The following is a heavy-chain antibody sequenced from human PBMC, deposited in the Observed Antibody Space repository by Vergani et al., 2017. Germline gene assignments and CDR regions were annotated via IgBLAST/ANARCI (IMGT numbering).Heavy chain of an antibody. CDR3: ARGMNRTGSPYFDY. D-gene: IGHD3/OR15-3a*01. CDR2: INHESNI. J-gene: IGHJ4*02. Sequence: QVQLQQWGAGLLKPSDTLPLTCAVSGGPFSGYYWSWIRQFPGKGLEWIGEINHESNINYNPSLKSRVSISADTSKNSFSLNISSVTVADTALYYCARGMNRTGSPYFDYWGQGTLVAVS. V-gene: IGHV4-34*01. CDR1: GGPFSGYY.